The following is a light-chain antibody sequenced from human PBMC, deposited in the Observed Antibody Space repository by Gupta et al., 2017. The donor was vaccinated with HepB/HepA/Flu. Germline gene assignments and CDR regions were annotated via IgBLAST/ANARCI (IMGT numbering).Light chain of an antibody. CDR3: AAWDDSLSGVV. J-gene: IGLJ2*01. Sequence: QSVLTQPPSASGTPGQRVTISCSGSSSNIGSNYVYWYQQLPGTAPKLLIYRNNQRPSGVPDRFSGSKSGTSASLAISGLRSEDGADYYCAAWDDSLSGVVFGGRTKLTVL. CDR1: SSNIGSNY. CDR2: RNN. V-gene: IGLV1-47*01.